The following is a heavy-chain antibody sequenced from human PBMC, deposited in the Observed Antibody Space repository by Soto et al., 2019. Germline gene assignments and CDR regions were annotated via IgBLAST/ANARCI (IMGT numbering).Heavy chain of an antibody. J-gene: IGHJ3*02. D-gene: IGHD3-22*01. V-gene: IGHV1-69*13. CDR2: IIPIFGTA. CDR1: GGTFSSDA. Sequence: SVKVSCKASGGTFSSDAISWVRQAPGQGLDWMGVIIPIFGTANYAQKFQGRVTITADESTSTAYMELSSLRSEDTAVYYCARYYYDSSGYYLDAFDIWGQGTMVTVSS. CDR3: ARYYYDSSGYYLDAFDI.